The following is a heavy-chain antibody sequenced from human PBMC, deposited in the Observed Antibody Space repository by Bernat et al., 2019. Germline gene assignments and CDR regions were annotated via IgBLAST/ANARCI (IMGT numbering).Heavy chain of an antibody. J-gene: IGHJ4*02. V-gene: IGHV3-23*01. CDR2: ISGPGTST. CDR1: GFTFSSYA. CDR3: AKDLSMYSSSWCGLDY. Sequence: EVQLLESGGGLVQPGGSLRLSCAASGFTFSSYAMSWVRQAPGKGLEWVSGISGPGTSTYYADSVKGRFTMSRDNSENTLYLQMNSLRAEDAAVYYCAKDLSMYSSSWCGLDYCGQGTLITVS. D-gene: IGHD6-13*01.